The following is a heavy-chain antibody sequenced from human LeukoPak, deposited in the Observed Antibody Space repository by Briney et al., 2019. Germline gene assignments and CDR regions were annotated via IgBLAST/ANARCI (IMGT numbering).Heavy chain of an antibody. V-gene: IGHV1-2*02. D-gene: IGHD3-10*01. CDR2: INPNSGGT. J-gene: IGHJ4*02. CDR1: GYTFTGYY. CDR3: ARTYYYGSGSYYNALLPHY. Sequence: ASVKVSCKASGYTFTGYYMHWVRPAPGQGLEWMGWINPNSGGTNYAQKFQGRVTMTMHTSISTAYMELSRLRSDDTAVYYCARTYYYGSGSYYNALLPHYWGQGTLVTVSS.